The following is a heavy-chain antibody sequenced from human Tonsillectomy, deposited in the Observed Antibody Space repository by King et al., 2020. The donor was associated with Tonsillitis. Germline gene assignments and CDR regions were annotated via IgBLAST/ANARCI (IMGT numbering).Heavy chain of an antibody. J-gene: IGHJ3*02. CDR3: ARDSVPTYSGSPHAGAFDI. CDR2: INPSGGST. D-gene: IGHD5-12*01. CDR1: GYTFTSYY. Sequence: VQLVESGAEVKKPGASVKVSCKASGYTFTSYYMHWVRQAPGQGLEWMGIINPSGGSTSYAQKSQGRVTMTRDTSTSTVYMELSSLRSEDTAVYYCARDSVPTYSGSPHAGAFDIWGQGTMVTVSS. V-gene: IGHV1-46*01.